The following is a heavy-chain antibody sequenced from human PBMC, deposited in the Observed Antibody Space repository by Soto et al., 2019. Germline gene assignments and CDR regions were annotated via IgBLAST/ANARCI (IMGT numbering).Heavy chain of an antibody. D-gene: IGHD3-3*01. V-gene: IGHV3-30-3*01. Sequence: QVQLVESGGGVVQPGRSLRLSCAASGFTFSSYAMHWVRQAPGKGLEWVAVISYDGSNTYYADSVKGRFTNSRDNSKNTLYLQMNSLRAEDTAVYYCAREARFLPSSWGQGTLVTVSS. CDR1: GFTFSSYA. CDR3: AREARFLPSS. CDR2: ISYDGSNT. J-gene: IGHJ4*02.